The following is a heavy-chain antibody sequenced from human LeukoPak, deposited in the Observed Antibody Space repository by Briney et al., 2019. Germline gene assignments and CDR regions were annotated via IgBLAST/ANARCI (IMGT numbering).Heavy chain of an antibody. CDR2: ISYDGSNK. V-gene: IGHV3-30*18. J-gene: IGHJ6*04. Sequence: PGRSLRLSCAASGFTFSSYGMHWVHQAPGKGLEWVAVISYDGSNKYYADSVKGRFTISRDNSKNTLYLQMNSLRAEDTAVYYCAKEIFSPRHGMDVWGKGTTVTVSS. CDR1: GFTFSSYG. D-gene: IGHD2-15*01. CDR3: AKEIFSPRHGMDV.